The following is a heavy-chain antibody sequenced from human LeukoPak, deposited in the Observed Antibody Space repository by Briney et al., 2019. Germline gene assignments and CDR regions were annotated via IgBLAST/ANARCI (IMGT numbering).Heavy chain of an antibody. Sequence: GGSLRLSCAASAFTFSSYVMHWVGQAPGKGLEWVAYIQYDRTNEQYAHSVKGRFRISRDNSNNILYLQMNSLRAEDTAFYYCARESGITMVRGAHTPWGQGTLVTVSS. J-gene: IGHJ5*02. D-gene: IGHD3-10*01. CDR2: IQYDRTNE. V-gene: IGHV3-30*02. CDR3: ARESGITMVRGAHTP. CDR1: AFTFSSYV.